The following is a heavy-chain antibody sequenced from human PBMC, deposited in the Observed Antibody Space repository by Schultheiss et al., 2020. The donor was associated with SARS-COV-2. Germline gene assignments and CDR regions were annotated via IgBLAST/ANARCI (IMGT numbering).Heavy chain of an antibody. CDR3: AREGIVVVVAAYLLDY. CDR2: INWNGGST. D-gene: IGHD2-15*01. Sequence: GGSLRLSCAASGFSFYNYWMTWVRQAPGKGLEWVSGINWNGGSTGYADSVKGRFTISRDNSKNTLFLQINSLRAEDTAVYYCAREGIVVVVAAYLLDYWGQGTLVTVSS. J-gene: IGHJ4*02. V-gene: IGHV3-20*04. CDR1: GFSFYNYW.